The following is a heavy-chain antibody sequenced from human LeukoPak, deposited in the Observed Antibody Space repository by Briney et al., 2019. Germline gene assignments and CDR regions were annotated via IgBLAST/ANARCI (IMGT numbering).Heavy chain of an antibody. Sequence: KTSETLSLTCTVSGGSISSYYWSWIRQPAGKGLEWIGRIYTSGSTNYNPSLKSRVTMSVDTSKNQFSLKLSSVTAADTAVYYCARDVGYYDSSGYYDAFDIWGQGIMVTVSS. J-gene: IGHJ3*02. CDR2: IYTSGST. V-gene: IGHV4-4*07. CDR3: ARDVGYYDSSGYYDAFDI. D-gene: IGHD3-22*01. CDR1: GGSISSYY.